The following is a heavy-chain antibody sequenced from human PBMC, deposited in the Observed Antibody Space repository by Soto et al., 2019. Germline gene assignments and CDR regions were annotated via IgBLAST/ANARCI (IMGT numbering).Heavy chain of an antibody. CDR2: INHSGST. CDR1: GGSFTDYY. Sequence: QVQLQQWGAGLLKPSETLSLTCAVYGGSFTDYYWTWIRQPPGKGLEWIGEINHSGSTNYNPSLKNRVTISLDTSKNQFSLKVNSVTAADTAVYFCARVRARLLSHALDFWGQGTLVTVSS. J-gene: IGHJ3*01. CDR3: ARVRARLLSHALDF. V-gene: IGHV4-34*01. D-gene: IGHD3-16*02.